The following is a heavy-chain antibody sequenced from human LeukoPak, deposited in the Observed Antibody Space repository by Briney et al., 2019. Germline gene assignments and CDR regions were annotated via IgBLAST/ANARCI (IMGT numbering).Heavy chain of an antibody. D-gene: IGHD1-7*01. Sequence: GGSLRLSCAASGFTFSSYAMHWVRQAPGKGLEWVAVISYDGSNKYYADSVKGRFTISRDNSKNTLYLQMNSLRAEDTAVYYCAKDQPGTEIDYWGQGTLVTVSS. CDR3: AKDQPGTEIDY. J-gene: IGHJ4*02. CDR2: ISYDGSNK. CDR1: GFTFSSYA. V-gene: IGHV3-30-3*01.